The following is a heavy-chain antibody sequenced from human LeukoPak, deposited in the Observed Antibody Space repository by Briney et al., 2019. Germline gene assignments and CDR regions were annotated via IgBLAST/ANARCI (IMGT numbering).Heavy chain of an antibody. CDR3: ARQLNYYYYMDV. CDR1: GYTFTGYY. CDR2: INPNSGGT. J-gene: IGHJ6*03. V-gene: IGHV1-2*02. Sequence: ASVKVSCKASGYTFTGYYTHWVRQAPGQGLEWMGWINPNSGGTNYAQKFQGRVTMTRDTSISTAYMELSRLRSDDTAVYYCARQLNYYYYMDVWGKGTTVTVSS.